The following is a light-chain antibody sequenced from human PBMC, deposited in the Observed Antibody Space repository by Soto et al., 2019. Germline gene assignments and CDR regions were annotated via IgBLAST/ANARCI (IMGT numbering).Light chain of an antibody. CDR1: SSNIGSNT. V-gene: IGLV1-44*01. CDR2: SNN. J-gene: IGLJ3*02. CDR3: AAWDDSLNGWV. Sequence: QPVLTQPPSASGTPGQRVTISCSGSSSNIGSNTVNWYQQLPGTAPKLLIYSNNHRPSGVPVRFSGSKSGTSASRAISGLQSEDEADYYCAAWDDSLNGWVFGGGTTLTVL.